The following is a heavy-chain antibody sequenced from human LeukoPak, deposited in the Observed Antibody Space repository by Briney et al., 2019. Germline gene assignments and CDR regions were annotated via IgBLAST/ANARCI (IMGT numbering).Heavy chain of an antibody. V-gene: IGHV3-74*01. CDR1: GFIFSLYC. J-gene: IGHJ4*02. CDR2: ICPDGTGI. CDR3: VRDFRSADY. Sequence: GGSLRLSCEASGFIFSLYCMHWVRQAPGKGPMWVSRICPDGTGISYADSVKARFTTSRDNAKNTVYLQMNGLREEDTAVYYCVRDFRSADYWGQGTLVTVSS.